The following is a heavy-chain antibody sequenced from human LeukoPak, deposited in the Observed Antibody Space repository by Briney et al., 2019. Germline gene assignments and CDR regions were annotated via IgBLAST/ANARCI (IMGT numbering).Heavy chain of an antibody. J-gene: IGHJ3*02. D-gene: IGHD3-22*01. CDR3: AKLTYYYDSSGYSDAFDI. Sequence: GGSLRLSCAASGFTFSTYSMSWVRQAPGKGLEWVSAISGSGGSTYYADSVKGRSTISRDNSKNTLYLQMNSLRAEDTAVYYCAKLTYYYDSSGYSDAFDIWGQGTMVTVSS. V-gene: IGHV3-23*01. CDR2: ISGSGGST. CDR1: GFTFSTYS.